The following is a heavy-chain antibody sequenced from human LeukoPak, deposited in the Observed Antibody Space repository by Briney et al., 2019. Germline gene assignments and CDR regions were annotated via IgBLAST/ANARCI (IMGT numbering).Heavy chain of an antibody. CDR2: ISGSGGST. CDR3: ARDVGEYQILGFDY. Sequence: GGTLRLSCAASGFTFSSYGMSWVRQAPGKGLEWVSAISGSGGSTNYADSVKGRFTISRDNAKNTLYLQMNSLRAEDTAIYYCARDVGEYQILGFDYWGQGTLVTVSS. J-gene: IGHJ4*02. V-gene: IGHV3-23*01. D-gene: IGHD3-10*01. CDR1: GFTFSSYG.